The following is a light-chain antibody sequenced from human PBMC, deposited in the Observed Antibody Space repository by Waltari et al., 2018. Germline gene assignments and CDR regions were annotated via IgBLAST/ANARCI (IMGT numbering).Light chain of an antibody. J-gene: IGLJ2*01. Sequence: QSVLSQPPSASGTPGQGVAISCSGSSSNIGSNAVDWYQQFPGAAPKLLIYTNDQRPPGVPGRFSGSESGTSASLAISGLQSEDEANYYCATWDNSLNGPVFGGGTKLTVL. CDR2: TND. CDR3: ATWDNSLNGPV. CDR1: SSNIGSNA. V-gene: IGLV1-44*01.